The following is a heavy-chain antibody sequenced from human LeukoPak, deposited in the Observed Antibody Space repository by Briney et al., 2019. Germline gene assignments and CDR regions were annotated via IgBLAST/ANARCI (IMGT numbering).Heavy chain of an antibody. CDR2: IYHSGST. Sequence: SETLSLTCTVSGGSISSGYYWGWIRQPPGKGLEWIGSIYHSGSTYYNPSLKSRVTISVDTSKNQFSLKLSSVTAADTAVYYCARVTVGGAVGAHYDYWGQGTLVTVSS. CDR1: GGSISSGYY. V-gene: IGHV4-38-2*02. D-gene: IGHD1-26*01. CDR3: ARVTVGGAVGAHYDY. J-gene: IGHJ4*02.